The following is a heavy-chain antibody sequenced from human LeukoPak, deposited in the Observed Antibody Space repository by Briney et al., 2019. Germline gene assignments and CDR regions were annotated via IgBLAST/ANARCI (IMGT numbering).Heavy chain of an antibody. Sequence: SETLSLTCTVSGYSISSGYYWGWIRQPPGKGLEWIGSIYHSGSTYYNPSLKSRVTISVDTSKNQFSLKLSSVTAADTAVYYCARAPEPPTDITMIVVGPPDAFDIWGQGTMVTVSS. CDR3: ARAPEPPTDITMIVVGPPDAFDI. D-gene: IGHD3-22*01. J-gene: IGHJ3*02. CDR1: GYSISSGYY. V-gene: IGHV4-38-2*02. CDR2: IYHSGST.